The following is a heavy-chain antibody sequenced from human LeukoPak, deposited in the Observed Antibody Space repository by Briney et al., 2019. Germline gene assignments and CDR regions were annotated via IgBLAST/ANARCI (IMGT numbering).Heavy chain of an antibody. D-gene: IGHD3-10*01. V-gene: IGHV3-74*01. CDR2: INDHGSST. CDR3: AHTMVRGVINPNPIDY. Sequence: PGGSLRLSCAASGFTLSSYWMHWVRQGPEKGLVWVSRINDHGSSTDYADSVRGRFTISRDNGKNTLYLQMNSLRAEDTAVYYCAHTMVRGVINPNPIDYWGQGTLVTVSS. J-gene: IGHJ4*02. CDR1: GFTLSSYW.